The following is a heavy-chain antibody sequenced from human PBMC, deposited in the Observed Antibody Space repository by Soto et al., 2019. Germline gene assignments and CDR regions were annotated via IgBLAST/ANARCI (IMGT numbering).Heavy chain of an antibody. D-gene: IGHD2-2*01. CDR2: INPNSGGT. Sequence: GASVKVSCKASGYTFTGYYIHWVRQAPGQGLGWMGWINPNSGGTNYPQKFRGRVTMTRDTSISTAYMEVNRLIFDDTAVYYCARDRVDYSSFHYGMDVWGQGTTVTVSS. V-gene: IGHV1-2*02. J-gene: IGHJ6*02. CDR1: GYTFTGYY. CDR3: ARDRVDYSSFHYGMDV.